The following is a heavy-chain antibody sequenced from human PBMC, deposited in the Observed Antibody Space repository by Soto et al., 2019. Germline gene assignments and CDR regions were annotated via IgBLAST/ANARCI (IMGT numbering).Heavy chain of an antibody. D-gene: IGHD3-10*02. CDR3: AKARPSGGYYYVEALDV. V-gene: IGHV3-23*01. Sequence: QPGGSLRLSCAATGFTFSNYAVIWVRQAPGEGLEWVSSISSSGVSPYYTDSVKGRFTISRDNSKNTVYLRMSSLRAEDTAIYYCAKARPSGGYYYVEALDVWGQGTLVTVSS. J-gene: IGHJ3*01. CDR2: ISSSGVSP. CDR1: GFTFSNYA.